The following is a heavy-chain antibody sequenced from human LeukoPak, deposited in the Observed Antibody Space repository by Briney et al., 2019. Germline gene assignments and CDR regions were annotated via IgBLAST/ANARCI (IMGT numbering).Heavy chain of an antibody. Sequence: ASVKVSCKASGYTFTGYHMHWVRQAPGQGLEWMGWISGYSGHTNYAQNLQGRVTMTTDTSTSTAYMELRSLRSDDTAVYYCARSSSSGLDYWGQGTLVTVSS. J-gene: IGHJ4*02. CDR2: ISGYSGHT. CDR3: ARSSSSGLDY. D-gene: IGHD2-2*01. CDR1: GYTFTGYH. V-gene: IGHV1-18*04.